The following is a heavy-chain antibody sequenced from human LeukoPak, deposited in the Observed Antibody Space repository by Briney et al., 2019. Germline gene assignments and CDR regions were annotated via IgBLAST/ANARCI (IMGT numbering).Heavy chain of an antibody. CDR2: IYYSGST. J-gene: IGHJ4*02. CDR1: GGSISSGGYY. Sequence: PSETLSLTCTVSGGSISSGGYYWSWIRQHPGKGLEWIGYIYYSGSTYYNPSLKSRVTISVDTSKNQFSLKLSSVTAADTAVYYCARVGVPAAIIYYFDYRGQGTLVTVSS. D-gene: IGHD2-2*02. CDR3: ARVGVPAAIIYYFDY. V-gene: IGHV4-31*03.